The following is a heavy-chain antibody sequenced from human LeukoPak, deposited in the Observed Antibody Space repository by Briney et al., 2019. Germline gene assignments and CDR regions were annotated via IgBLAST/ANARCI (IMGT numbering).Heavy chain of an antibody. CDR2: IRGSGGGT. CDR3: AKVLYLNYYGSGAFDY. CDR1: GFTFSSYS. D-gene: IGHD3-10*01. Sequence: GGSLRLSCAASGFTFSSYSMNWVRQAPGKGPEWVSAIRGSGGGTEYADSVKGRFTISRDNSKNTLYLQMNSLRAEDTAVYYCAKVLYLNYYGSGAFDYWGQGTLVTVSS. V-gene: IGHV3-23*01. J-gene: IGHJ4*02.